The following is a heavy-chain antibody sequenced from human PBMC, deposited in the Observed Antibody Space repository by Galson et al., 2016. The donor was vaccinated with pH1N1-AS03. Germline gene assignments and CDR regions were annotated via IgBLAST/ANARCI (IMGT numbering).Heavy chain of an antibody. Sequence: SVKVSCKASGGTLSNYAINWVRQAPGQGLEWMGGISPIFGSANHAQKFQGRVTITADIFTNTVYTELSSLSSEDTAVYYCARGLTYHFGSGSVFWGQGTLVTVSS. V-gene: IGHV1-69*06. D-gene: IGHD3-10*01. CDR3: ARGLTYHFGSGSVF. CDR2: ISPIFGSA. J-gene: IGHJ4*02. CDR1: GGTLSNYA.